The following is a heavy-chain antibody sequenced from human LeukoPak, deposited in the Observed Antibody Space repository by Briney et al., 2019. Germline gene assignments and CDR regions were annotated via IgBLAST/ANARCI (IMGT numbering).Heavy chain of an antibody. CDR2: ISAYNGNT. V-gene: IGHV1-18*01. Sequence: GASVKVSCKASGYTFTSYGISWVRQAPGQGLEWMGWISAYNGNTNYAQKLQGKVTMTTDTSTSTAYMELRSLRSDDTAVYYCARDVGYYDSSGYFGYWGQGTLVTVSS. CDR1: GYTFTSYG. CDR3: ARDVGYYDSSGYFGY. D-gene: IGHD3-22*01. J-gene: IGHJ4*02.